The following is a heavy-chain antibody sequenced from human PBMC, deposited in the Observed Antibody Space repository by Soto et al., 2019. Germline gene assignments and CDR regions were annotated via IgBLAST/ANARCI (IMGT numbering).Heavy chain of an antibody. CDR1: GFTFSSYT. CDR2: ISGSGGST. V-gene: IGHV3-23*01. CDR3: AKEGSLGSTVDFGY. D-gene: IGHD7-27*01. J-gene: IGHJ4*02. Sequence: PGGSLRLSCAASGFTFSSYTMSWVRQSPGKGLEWVSTISGSGGSTYYADSVKGRFTISRDNSMCTLYLQMTSLRVEDTAIYYCAKEGSLGSTVDFGYWGQGALVTVSS.